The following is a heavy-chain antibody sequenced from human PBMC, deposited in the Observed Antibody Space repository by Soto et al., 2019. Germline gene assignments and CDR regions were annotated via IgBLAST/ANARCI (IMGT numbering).Heavy chain of an antibody. CDR1: GGTFSSYA. V-gene: IGHV1-69*13. CDR2: IIPIFGTA. D-gene: IGHD3-10*01. CDR3: ARGGRGVITPIDY. Sequence: SVKVSCKASGGTFSSYAISWVRQAPGQGLEWMGGIIPIFGTANYAQKFQGRVTITADESTSTAYMELSSLRSEDTAAYYCARGGRGVITPIDYWGQGTLVTVSS. J-gene: IGHJ4*02.